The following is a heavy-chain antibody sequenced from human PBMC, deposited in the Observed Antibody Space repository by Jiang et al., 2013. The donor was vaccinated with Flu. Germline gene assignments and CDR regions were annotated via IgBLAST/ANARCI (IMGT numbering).Heavy chain of an antibody. CDR1: SSNTAS. D-gene: IGHD3-10*01. CDR2: TYYRSKWYN. J-gene: IGHJ4*02. CDR3: ARLWFGFYFDY. V-gene: IGHV6-1*01. Sequence: SSNTASWTWIRQSPSRGLEWLGRTYYRSKWYNDYAVSVQSRITINPDTSKNHFSLQLNSVTPEDTAVYYCARLWFGFYFDYWGQGTLVTVSS.